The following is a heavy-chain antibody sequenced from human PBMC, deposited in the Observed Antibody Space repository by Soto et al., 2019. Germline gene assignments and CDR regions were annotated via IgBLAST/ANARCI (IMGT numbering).Heavy chain of an antibody. CDR3: ARAWGGHVEDY. CDR2: IYFSGST. D-gene: IGHD3-16*01. V-gene: IGHV4-59*01. CDR1: GGSISSYY. J-gene: IGHJ4*02. Sequence: SETLSLTCTVSGGSISSYYWSWVRQPPGKGLEWIGYIYFSGSTNYNPSLKSRVTISVDTSKNQFSLKLSSVTAADTALYYCARAWGGHVEDYWGQGTLVTVSP.